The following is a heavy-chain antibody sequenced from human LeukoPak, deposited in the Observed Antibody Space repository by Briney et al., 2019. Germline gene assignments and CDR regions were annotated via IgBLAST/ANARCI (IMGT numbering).Heavy chain of an antibody. D-gene: IGHD6-19*01. Sequence: ASVKVSCKASGYTFTSYYMHWVRQAPGQGLEWMGIINPSGGSTSYAQKFQGRVTITRDTSTSTVYMELSSLRSGDTAVYYCARDLRIAVARVPFDYWGQGTLVTVSS. CDR1: GYTFTSYY. J-gene: IGHJ4*02. CDR2: INPSGGST. CDR3: ARDLRIAVARVPFDY. V-gene: IGHV1-46*01.